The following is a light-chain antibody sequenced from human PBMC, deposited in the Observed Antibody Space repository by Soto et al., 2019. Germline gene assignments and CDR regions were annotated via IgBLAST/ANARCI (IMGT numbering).Light chain of an antibody. CDR3: MQGSHWPPT. J-gene: IGKJ1*01. V-gene: IGKV2-30*01. CDR2: KVS. CDR1: QSLLYSDGDTY. Sequence: DVVLTQSPLSLPVTLGQPASISCRSSQSLLYSDGDTYLNWFQQRPGQSPRRLIYKVSTRDSGVXDXXSGSASVTDFTLKICRVEAEDVGIYFCMQGSHWPPTFGQGTKVESK.